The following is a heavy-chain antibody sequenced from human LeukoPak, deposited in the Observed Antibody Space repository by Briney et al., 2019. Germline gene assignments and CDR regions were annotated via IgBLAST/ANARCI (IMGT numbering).Heavy chain of an antibody. CDR2: VWDNGINK. D-gene: IGHD5-18*01. CDR1: GFTFSHYG. J-gene: IGHJ6*04. CDR3: VKDPAPYSLGDA. V-gene: IGHV3-33*06. Sequence: PGRSLTPSCAASGFTFSHYGMHWVRQAPGKGLEWVAVVWDNGINKFYADSVKGRFTISRDNSKHTLSLHMNSLRAEDTAVYYCVKDPAPYSLGDAWGKGTTVTVSS.